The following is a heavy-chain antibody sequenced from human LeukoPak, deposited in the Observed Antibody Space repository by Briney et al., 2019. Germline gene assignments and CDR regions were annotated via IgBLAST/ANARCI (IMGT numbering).Heavy chain of an antibody. Sequence: GRSLRLSCAASGFTFSSYGMHWVRQAPGKGLEWVAVISYDGSNKYYADSVKGRFTISRDNSKNTLYLQMNSLRAEDTAVYYCAKVGSNSSYGMDVRGQGTTVTVSS. CDR2: ISYDGSNK. J-gene: IGHJ6*02. V-gene: IGHV3-30*18. CDR1: GFTFSSYG. D-gene: IGHD3-10*01. CDR3: AKVGSNSSYGMDV.